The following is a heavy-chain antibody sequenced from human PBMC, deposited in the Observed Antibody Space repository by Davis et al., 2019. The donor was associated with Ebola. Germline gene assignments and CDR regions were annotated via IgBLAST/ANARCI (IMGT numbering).Heavy chain of an antibody. J-gene: IGHJ6*02. Sequence: GESLKISCAASGFTFSSYWMSWVRQAPGKGLEWVANIKQDGSEKYYVDSVKGRFTISRDNAKNSLYLQMNSLRDEDTAVYYCARDRGYSYGGSFYYYYYGMDVWDQGTTVTVSS. D-gene: IGHD5-18*01. CDR3: ARDRGYSYGGSFYYYYYGMDV. CDR1: GFTFSSYW. CDR2: IKQDGSEK. V-gene: IGHV3-7*01.